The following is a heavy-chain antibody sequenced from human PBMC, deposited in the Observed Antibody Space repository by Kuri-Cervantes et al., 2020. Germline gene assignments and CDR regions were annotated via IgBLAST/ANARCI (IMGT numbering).Heavy chain of an antibody. CDR1: GGSISSSSYC. D-gene: IGHD3-22*01. V-gene: IGHV4-39*07. CDR2: IYYSGST. Sequence: GSLRLSCTVSGGSISSSSYCWGWIRQPPGKGLEWIGNIYYSGSTYYNPSLKSRVTISVDTSKNQPSLKMSSVTAADTAVYYCARDLDYDSSSSDAFDIWGKGTMVTVSS. J-gene: IGHJ3*02. CDR3: ARDLDYDSSSSDAFDI.